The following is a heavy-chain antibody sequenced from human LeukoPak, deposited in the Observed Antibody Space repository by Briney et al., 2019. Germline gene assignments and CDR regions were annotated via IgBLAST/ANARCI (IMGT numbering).Heavy chain of an antibody. CDR1: GFTFSSYW. CDR2: IEPDGSET. CDR3: ARGYCSGGSCSSYFDY. V-gene: IGHV3-7*04. D-gene: IGHD2-15*01. Sequence: PGGSLRLSCAASGFTFSSYWMSWVRQAPGKGLEWVANIEPDGSETYYVDSVKGRFTISRDNARDSLYLQMNSLRAEDTAVYYCARGYCSGGSCSSYFDYWGQGTLVTVSS. J-gene: IGHJ4*02.